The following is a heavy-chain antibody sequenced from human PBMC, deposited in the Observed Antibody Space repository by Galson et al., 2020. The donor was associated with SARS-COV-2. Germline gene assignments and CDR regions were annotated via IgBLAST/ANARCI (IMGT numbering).Heavy chain of an antibody. CDR2: ISSSSSYI. CDR3: ARSLGGGYPQSFDY. Sequence: TGGSLRLSCAASGFTFSTYSMNWVRQAPGKGLEWVSSISSSSSYIYYADSVKGRFTISRDNAKNSLYLRVNSLRAEDTAVYYCARSLGGGYPQSFDYWGQGTLVTVSS. J-gene: IGHJ4*02. V-gene: IGHV3-21*01. D-gene: IGHD5-12*01. CDR1: GFTFSTYS.